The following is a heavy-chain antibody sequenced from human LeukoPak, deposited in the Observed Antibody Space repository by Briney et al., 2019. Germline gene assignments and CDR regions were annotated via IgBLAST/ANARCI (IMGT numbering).Heavy chain of an antibody. V-gene: IGHV1-2*02. Sequence: ASVKVSCKASGYTFTGYFIHWVRQAPGQGLEWMGWINPNSGGTNYAQKFQGRVTLTRDTSISTAYMELSRLISDDTAIYYCAKVIPGAICSDLWGRGTLVTVSS. J-gene: IGHJ2*01. D-gene: IGHD2-2*01. CDR2: INPNSGGT. CDR3: AKVIPGAICSDL. CDR1: GYTFTGYF.